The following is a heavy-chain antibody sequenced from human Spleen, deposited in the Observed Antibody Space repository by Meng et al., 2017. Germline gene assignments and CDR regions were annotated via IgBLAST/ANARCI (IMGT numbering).Heavy chain of an antibody. Sequence: ASVKVSCKASEYTFTGYYMHWVRQAPGQGLEWMGCINPNSGATKSAQNFQGRVTMTRDTSIRTAYMELNGLRNDDTALYYCASASYDSSFDYWGQGTLVTVSS. J-gene: IGHJ4*02. D-gene: IGHD3-22*01. CDR1: EYTFTGYY. V-gene: IGHV1-2*02. CDR2: INPNSGAT. CDR3: ASASYDSSFDY.